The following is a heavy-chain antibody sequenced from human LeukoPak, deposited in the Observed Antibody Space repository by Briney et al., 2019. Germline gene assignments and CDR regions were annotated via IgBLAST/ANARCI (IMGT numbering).Heavy chain of an antibody. V-gene: IGHV4-30-4*01. CDR1: GDSIIRGDYY. Sequence: SQTLSLTCNVSGDSIIRGDYYWSWIRQPPGKGLEWIGYIYYGGNSYYTPSLKSRVAISVDTFKNQFSLKLNSVTAADTAVYFCARDRYYGDYIDYWGQGTLVTVSS. CDR3: ARDRYYGDYIDY. CDR2: IYYGGNS. J-gene: IGHJ4*02. D-gene: IGHD4-17*01.